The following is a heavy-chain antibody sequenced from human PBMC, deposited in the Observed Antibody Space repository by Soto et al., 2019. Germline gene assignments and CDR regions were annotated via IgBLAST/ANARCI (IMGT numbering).Heavy chain of an antibody. CDR1: GFTFSNAW. D-gene: IGHD1-26*01. V-gene: IGHV3-15*07. CDR3: TTNWPGIVGATIYGMDV. Sequence: GGSLRLSCAASGFTFSNAWMNWVRQAPGKGLEWVGRIKSKTDGGTTDYVAPVKGRFTISRDDSKNTLYLQMNSLKTEDTAVYYCTTNWPGIVGATIYGMDVWGQGTTVTVSS. J-gene: IGHJ6*02. CDR2: IKSKTDGGTT.